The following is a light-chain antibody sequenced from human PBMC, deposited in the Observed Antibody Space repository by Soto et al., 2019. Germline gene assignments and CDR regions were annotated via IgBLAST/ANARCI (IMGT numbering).Light chain of an antibody. Sequence: EIVMTQSPATLSVSPGETATLSCRASHIVSSNLAWYQQKPGQAPRLLIFGASTSATGIPARFSGSGSGTEFTPTISSLQSEDVAVYYCQQYNNWPRTFGQGTKVEIK. J-gene: IGKJ1*01. CDR1: HIVSSN. CDR3: QQYNNWPRT. V-gene: IGKV3-15*01. CDR2: GAS.